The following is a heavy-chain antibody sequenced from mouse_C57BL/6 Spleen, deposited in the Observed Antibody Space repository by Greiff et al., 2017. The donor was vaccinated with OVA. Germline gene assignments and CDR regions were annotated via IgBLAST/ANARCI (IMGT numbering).Heavy chain of an antibody. Sequence: EVKLMESGPGLVKPSQSLSLTCSVTGYSITSGYYWNWIRQFPGNKLEWMGYISYDGSNNYNPSLKNRISITRDTSKNQFFLKLNSVTTEDTATYYCARDDYDEDFDVWGTGTTVTVSS. CDR3: ARDDYDEDFDV. V-gene: IGHV3-6*01. J-gene: IGHJ1*03. D-gene: IGHD2-4*01. CDR2: ISYDGSN. CDR1: GYSITSGYY.